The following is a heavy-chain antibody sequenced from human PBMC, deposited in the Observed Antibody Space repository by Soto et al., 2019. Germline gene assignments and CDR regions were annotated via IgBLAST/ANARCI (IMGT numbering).Heavy chain of an antibody. CDR1: GYSFTSYW. CDR2: IYPGDSDT. Sequence: GESLKISFKGSGYSFTSYWIGWVRQMPVKGLEWMGIIYPGDSDTRYSPSFQGQVTISADKSISTAYLQWSSLKASDTAMCYCARRDLIAVAGNDAFDIWGQGTMVTVSS. CDR3: ARRDLIAVAGNDAFDI. V-gene: IGHV5-51*01. J-gene: IGHJ3*02. D-gene: IGHD6-19*01.